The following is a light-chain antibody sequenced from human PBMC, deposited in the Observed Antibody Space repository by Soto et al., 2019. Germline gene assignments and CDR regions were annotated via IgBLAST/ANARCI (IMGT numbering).Light chain of an antibody. Sequence: EIVMTQSPATLSVSPGERATLSCRASQSVSYNLAWYQQKPGQGPRLLIYGAFTRATGIPARFSGSGSGTEFTLTINNLQSEDFAVYYCQQYKNWPPLTFGGGTKVEIK. CDR2: GAF. CDR1: QSVSYN. V-gene: IGKV3-15*01. CDR3: QQYKNWPPLT. J-gene: IGKJ4*01.